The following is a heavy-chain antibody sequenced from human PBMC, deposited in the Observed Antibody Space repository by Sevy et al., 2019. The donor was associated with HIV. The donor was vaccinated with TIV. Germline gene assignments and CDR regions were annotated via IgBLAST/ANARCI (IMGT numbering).Heavy chain of an antibody. CDR3: AGALTPVTEVYYYYGMDV. CDR2: IIPIFGTT. V-gene: IGHV1-69*13. Sequence: ASVKVSCKASGGTFSSYAISWVRQAPGQGLEWMGGIIPIFGTTNYAQKFQGRVTITADESTSTAYMELSSLRSEDTAVYYCAGALTPVTEVYYYYGMDVWGQGTTVTVSS. D-gene: IGHD4-17*01. CDR1: GGTFSSYA. J-gene: IGHJ6*02.